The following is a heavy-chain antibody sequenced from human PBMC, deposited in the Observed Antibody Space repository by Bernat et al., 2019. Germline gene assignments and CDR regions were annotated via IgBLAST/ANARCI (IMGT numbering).Heavy chain of an antibody. D-gene: IGHD5-12*01. J-gene: IGHJ4*02. CDR1: GGSISSSSYY. V-gene: IGHV4-39*02. Sequence: QLQLQESGPGLVKPSETLSLTCTVSGGSISSSSYYWGWIRQPPGKGLEWIGSIYYSGTTSYNPSLKSRVTISVDPSKNQFSLKLSSVTAADTAVYYCAREGDIVATIIDYWGQGTLVTVSS. CDR3: AREGDIVATIIDY. CDR2: IYYSGTT.